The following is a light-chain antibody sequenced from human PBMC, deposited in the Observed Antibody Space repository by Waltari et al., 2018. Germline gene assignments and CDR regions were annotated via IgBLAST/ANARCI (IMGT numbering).Light chain of an antibody. CDR1: QSVSSSY. CDR3: QQYGSSPRT. CDR2: GAS. J-gene: IGKJ1*01. Sequence: EIVLTQSPGTLSLSPGERATLSCRASQSVSSSYLAWYQHKPGQAPRLLIYGASSRATGIPDRFSGSVSGTDFTLTISRLEPEDFAVYYCQQYGSSPRTFGQGTKVEIK. V-gene: IGKV3-20*01.